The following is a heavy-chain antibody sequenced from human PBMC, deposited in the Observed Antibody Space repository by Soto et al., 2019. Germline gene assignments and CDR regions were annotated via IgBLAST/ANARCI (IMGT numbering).Heavy chain of an antibody. D-gene: IGHD3-10*01. CDR3: ARDYIYAFDI. Sequence: PGGSLRLSCETSGFTFSDYSMNWVRQAPGKGLEWISYITSRSTTISYADSVKGRFTISRDNAKNSLYLQMNSLRAEDTAVYYCARDYIYAFDIWGQGTMVTVSS. J-gene: IGHJ3*02. CDR1: GFTFSDYS. CDR2: ITSRSTTI. V-gene: IGHV3-48*01.